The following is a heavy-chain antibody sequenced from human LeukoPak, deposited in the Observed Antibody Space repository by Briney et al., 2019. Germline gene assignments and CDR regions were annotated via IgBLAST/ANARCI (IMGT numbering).Heavy chain of an antibody. V-gene: IGHV3-74*01. Sequence: GGSLRLSCAASGFTFSNSWLHWVRQAPGKGLVWVSRINERGSSTSYADSVKGRFTISRDNAKSTLYLQMNNLRADDTAVYYCAGGRLVATSKAVAIDYWGQGTLVTVSS. J-gene: IGHJ4*02. D-gene: IGHD5-12*01. CDR3: AGGRLVATSKAVAIDY. CDR2: INERGSST. CDR1: GFTFSNSW.